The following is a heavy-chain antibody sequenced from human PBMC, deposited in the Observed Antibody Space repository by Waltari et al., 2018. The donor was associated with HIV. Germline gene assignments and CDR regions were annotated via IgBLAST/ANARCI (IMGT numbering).Heavy chain of an antibody. Sequence: QVQLVESGGGVVQSGRYLRLSCVASGFPFSSCGIHWVRQAPGKGLEWVAVIWYDGSNKYYADSVKGRFSISRDNSKNTVYLQMNSLRAEDTAEYYCARDSITVSGTYDYWGQGTLVTVSS. CDR3: ARDSITVSGTYDY. V-gene: IGHV3-33*01. CDR1: GFPFSSCG. J-gene: IGHJ4*02. CDR2: IWYDGSNK. D-gene: IGHD6-19*01.